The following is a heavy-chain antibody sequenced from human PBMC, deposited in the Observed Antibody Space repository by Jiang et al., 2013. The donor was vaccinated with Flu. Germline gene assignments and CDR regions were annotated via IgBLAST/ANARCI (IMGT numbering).Heavy chain of an antibody. Sequence: GSGLVKPSETLSLTCTVSGGSISSSSYYWGWIRQPPGKGLEWIGSIYYSGSTYYNPSLKSRVTISVDTSKNQFSLKLSSVTAADTAVYYCARQRIIAAAGTLTFDYWGQGTLVTVSS. CDR1: GGSISSSSYY. J-gene: IGHJ4*02. D-gene: IGHD6-13*01. V-gene: IGHV4-39*01. CDR3: ARQRIIAAAGTLTFDY. CDR2: IYYSGST.